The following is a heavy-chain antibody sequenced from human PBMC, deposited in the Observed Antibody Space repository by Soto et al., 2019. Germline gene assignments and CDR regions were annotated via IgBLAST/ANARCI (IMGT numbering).Heavy chain of an antibody. CDR1: GYTFTSYG. CDR2: VSSYNGRT. J-gene: IGHJ5*02. Sequence: ASVKVCCEACGYTFTSYGISWGRQAPGQGLEWMGWVSSYNGRTSYAQKLQGRVTMTIDTSTAYMELRSLRSDDTAVYYCARYFYVSGSYYNDCFDPWGQGTLVTVSS. V-gene: IGHV1-18*01. D-gene: IGHD3-10*01. CDR3: ARYFYVSGSYYNDCFDP.